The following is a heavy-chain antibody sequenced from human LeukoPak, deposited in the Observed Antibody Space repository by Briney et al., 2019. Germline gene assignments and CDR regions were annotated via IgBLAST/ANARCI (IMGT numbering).Heavy chain of an antibody. Sequence: GGSLRLSCAASGFTFSSYSMNWVRQAPGKGLEWVSYISSSSSTIYYADSVKGRFTISRDNAKNSLYLQMNSLRAEDTAVYYCARADCSSTSCYDDYYYGMDVWGQGTTVTVSS. CDR2: ISSSSSTI. V-gene: IGHV3-48*01. J-gene: IGHJ6*02. CDR1: GFTFSSYS. D-gene: IGHD2-2*01. CDR3: ARADCSSTSCYDDYYYGMDV.